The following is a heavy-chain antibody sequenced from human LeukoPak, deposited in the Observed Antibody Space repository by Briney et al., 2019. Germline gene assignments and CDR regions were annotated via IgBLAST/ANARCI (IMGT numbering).Heavy chain of an antibody. Sequence: TSSETLSLTCAVYGGSFSGYYWSWIRQPPGKGLEWIGEMNHSGSTNYNPSLKSRVTISVDTSKNQFSLKLSSVTAEDTAVYYCARGGPKFAAMAKRNWFDPWGQGTLVTVSS. J-gene: IGHJ5*02. CDR3: ARGGPKFAAMAKRNWFDP. V-gene: IGHV4-34*01. CDR1: GGSFSGYY. CDR2: MNHSGST. D-gene: IGHD5-18*01.